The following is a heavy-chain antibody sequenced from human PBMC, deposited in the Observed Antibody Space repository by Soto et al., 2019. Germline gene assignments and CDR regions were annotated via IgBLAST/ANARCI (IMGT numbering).Heavy chain of an antibody. V-gene: IGHV3-30*18. CDR3: AKDEGITIFGVVTRPYYYYGMDV. J-gene: IGHJ6*02. D-gene: IGHD3-3*01. CDR1: GFTFSSYG. CDR2: ISYDGSNK. Sequence: GGSLRLSCAASGFTFSSYGMHWVRQAPGKGLEWVAVISYDGSNKYYADSVKGRFTISRDNSKNTLYLQMNSLRAEDTAVYYCAKDEGITIFGVVTRPYYYYGMDVWGQGTTVTVSS.